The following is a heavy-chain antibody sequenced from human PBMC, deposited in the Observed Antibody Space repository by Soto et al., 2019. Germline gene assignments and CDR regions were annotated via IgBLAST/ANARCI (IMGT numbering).Heavy chain of an antibody. V-gene: IGHV3-23*01. CDR2: ITSGGGST. J-gene: IGHJ2*01. D-gene: IGHD3-9*01. CDR3: AKIPPASDWSEITGYQWYFDL. Sequence: EVQLLESGGGLLQPGGSLRLSCAASGLTFSSYAMSWVRQAPGKGLEWVSGITSGGGSTYYADSVKGRFTVSRDKSKNTMILQMNSLRAEDTALYYCAKIPPASDWSEITGYQWYFDLWGRGTLVTVAS. CDR1: GLTFSSYA.